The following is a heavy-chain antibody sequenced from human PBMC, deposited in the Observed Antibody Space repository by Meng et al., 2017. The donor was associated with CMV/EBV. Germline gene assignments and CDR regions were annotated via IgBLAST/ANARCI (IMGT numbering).Heavy chain of an antibody. CDR1: GFTFSSYA. CDR2: ISGSGGST. V-gene: IGHV3-23*01. Sequence: GESLKISCAASGFTFSSYAMSWVRQAPGKGLEWVSSISGSGGSTYYADFVKGRFIITRDNSKNTQYLQMNSLRAEDTAVYYCAKAGCSSTSCYYYYGMDVWGQGTTVTVSS. J-gene: IGHJ6*02. CDR3: AKAGCSSTSCYYYYGMDV. D-gene: IGHD2-2*01.